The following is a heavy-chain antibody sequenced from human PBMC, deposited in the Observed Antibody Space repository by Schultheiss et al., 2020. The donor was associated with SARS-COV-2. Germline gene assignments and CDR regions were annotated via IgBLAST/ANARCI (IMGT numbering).Heavy chain of an antibody. D-gene: IGHD6-6*01. Sequence: GGSLRLSCAASGFTFSSYSMNWVRQAPGKGLEWVSSISSSSSYIYYADSVKGRFTISRDNSKNTLYLQMNSLRAEDTAVYYCAKDQRQLVTNWFDPWGQGTLVTVSS. CDR3: AKDQRQLVTNWFDP. J-gene: IGHJ5*02. CDR2: ISSSSSYI. V-gene: IGHV3-21*04. CDR1: GFTFSSYS.